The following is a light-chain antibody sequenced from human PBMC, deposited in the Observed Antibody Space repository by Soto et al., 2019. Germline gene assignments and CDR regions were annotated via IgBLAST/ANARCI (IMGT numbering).Light chain of an antibody. Sequence: GLSQSPGTLSLYPGERATLSCRASQSVSSNSLAWYQQKPGQAPRLLIYDASNRATGIPARFSGSGSGTDFTLTISRLEPEDFAVYYCQQYGSSPRTFGQGAKVDNK. CDR1: QSVSSNS. CDR2: DAS. J-gene: IGKJ1*01. CDR3: QQYGSSPRT. V-gene: IGKV3-20*01.